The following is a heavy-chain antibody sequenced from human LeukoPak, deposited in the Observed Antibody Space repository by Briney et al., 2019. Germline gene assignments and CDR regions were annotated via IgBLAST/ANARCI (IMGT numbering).Heavy chain of an antibody. V-gene: IGHV4-59*01. CDR1: GGSISSYY. Sequence: SETLSLTCTVSGGSISSYYWSWIRQPPGKGPEWIGYVYYSGSTTYNPSLKSRVTISVDTSKNQFSLKLSSVTAADTAVYYCARESAAVVNWFDPWGQGTLVTVSS. J-gene: IGHJ5*02. D-gene: IGHD6-13*01. CDR2: VYYSGST. CDR3: ARESAAVVNWFDP.